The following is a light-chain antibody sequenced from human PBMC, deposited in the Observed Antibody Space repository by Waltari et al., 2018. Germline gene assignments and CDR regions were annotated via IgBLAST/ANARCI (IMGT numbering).Light chain of an antibody. CDR2: DVS. CDR1: QDVSNY. Sequence: DIQMTQSPSSLSASVGDRVPTTCQASQDVSNYVNWYQQRPGKAPKLLIYDVSNLQAGVPSRFSGRGSGTQFTLTISTLQLDDIATYSCQQYYNLPPTFGQGTKLEIK. J-gene: IGKJ2*01. CDR3: QQYYNLPPT. V-gene: IGKV1-33*01.